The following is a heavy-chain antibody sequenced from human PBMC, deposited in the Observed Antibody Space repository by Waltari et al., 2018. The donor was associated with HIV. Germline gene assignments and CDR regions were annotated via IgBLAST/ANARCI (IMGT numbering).Heavy chain of an antibody. V-gene: IGHV4-31*03. Sequence: QVRLQESGPGLVKPSQTLSLTCNVSGGAIRRGDSYWTWIRQPPGKALEWIGYIYHTGTTSYNSSLKSRLAMSVDPSKNRFTLELTSVTAADTAVYYCASEKFCSSATCPQRFDFWGQGILVTVSS. CDR3: ASEKFCSSATCPQRFDF. D-gene: IGHD6-25*01. J-gene: IGHJ4*02. CDR1: GGAIRRGDSY. CDR2: IYHTGTT.